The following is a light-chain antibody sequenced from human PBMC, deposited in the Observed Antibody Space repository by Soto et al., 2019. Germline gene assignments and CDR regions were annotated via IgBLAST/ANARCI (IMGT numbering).Light chain of an antibody. J-gene: IGLJ1*01. CDR1: SSDVGGYNH. V-gene: IGLV2-14*01. CDR3: NSLRSSGTVV. Sequence: QSVLTQPASVSGSPGQSITISCTGTSSDVGGYNHVSWYQHHPGKDPKLMIYEVSTRPSGVSYRFSGSRSGYTASLTISGLQAEDVADYYWNSLRSSGTVVFGTGTKLTVL. CDR2: EVS.